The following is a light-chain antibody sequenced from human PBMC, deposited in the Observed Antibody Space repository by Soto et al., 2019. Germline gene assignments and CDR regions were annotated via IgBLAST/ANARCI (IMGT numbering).Light chain of an antibody. V-gene: IGKV3-15*01. CDR2: GAS. CDR3: QQYNNWRT. CDR1: QTVTSN. Sequence: EIVLTQSPATLSVSPGERATLSCRASQTVTSNLAWYQQKPGQAPRLLIYGASTRATGVPARFIGSGSGTEFTLTISSLQSEDFAVYYCQQYNNWRTFGQGTKVEI. J-gene: IGKJ1*01.